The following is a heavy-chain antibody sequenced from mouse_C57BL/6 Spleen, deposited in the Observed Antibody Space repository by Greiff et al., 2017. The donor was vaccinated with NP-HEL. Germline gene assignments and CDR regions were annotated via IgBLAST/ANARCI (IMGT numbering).Heavy chain of an antibody. CDR1: GFTFSNYW. CDR2: IRLKSDNYAT. J-gene: IGHJ2*01. Sequence: EVKVEESGGGLVQPGGSMKLSCVASGFTFSNYWMNWVRQSPEKGLEWVAQIRLKSDNYATHYAESVKGRFTISRDDSKSSVYLQMNNLRAEDTGIYYCTGYYYYGSSYVFDYWGQGTTLTVSS. V-gene: IGHV6-3*01. CDR3: TGYYYYGSSYVFDY. D-gene: IGHD1-1*01.